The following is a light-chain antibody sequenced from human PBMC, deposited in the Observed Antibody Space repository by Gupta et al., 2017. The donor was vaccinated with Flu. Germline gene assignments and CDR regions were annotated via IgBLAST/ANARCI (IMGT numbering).Light chain of an antibody. V-gene: IGLV10-54*04. J-gene: IGLJ3*02. CDR3: STWDSSLSAWV. Sequence: QAGLTQPPSVSKGLRQTATLTCTGNINNVGNQGAAWLQQHQGHPPKLLSYRHNNRPSGISERFSASRSGNTASLTITGLQPADEADYYCSTWDSSLSAWVFGGGTKLTVL. CDR2: RHN. CDR1: INNVGNQG.